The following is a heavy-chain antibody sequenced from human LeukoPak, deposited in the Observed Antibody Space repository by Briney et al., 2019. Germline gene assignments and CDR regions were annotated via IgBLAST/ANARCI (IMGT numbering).Heavy chain of an antibody. V-gene: IGHV3-53*01. J-gene: IGHJ4*02. D-gene: IGHD4-17*01. CDR3: ARVGGDRVAY. CDR1: GLTVSSKY. Sequence: GGSLRLSCAASGLTVSSKYMSWVRQAPGKGLEWVSVMYNNGNTHYADSVKGRFTISRDNVKNMLYLQMNSLRPEDTAVYYCARVGGDRVAYWGQGTLVTVSS. CDR2: MYNNGNT.